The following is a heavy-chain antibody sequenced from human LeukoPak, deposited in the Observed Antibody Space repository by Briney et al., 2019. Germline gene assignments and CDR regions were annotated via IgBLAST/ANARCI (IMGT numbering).Heavy chain of an antibody. D-gene: IGHD2-21*01. J-gene: IGHJ3*02. Sequence: SETLSLTCSVSGVSIGSHFWSWVRQPAGKALEWIGRISASGTTSSNPSLNSRVTMSLDTSKNQFSLKLNSVTAADTAVYYCARAYCGGECTAGGAFDIRGQGTMVTVSS. V-gene: IGHV4-4*07. CDR1: GVSIGSHF. CDR3: ARAYCGGECTAGGAFDI. CDR2: ISASGTT.